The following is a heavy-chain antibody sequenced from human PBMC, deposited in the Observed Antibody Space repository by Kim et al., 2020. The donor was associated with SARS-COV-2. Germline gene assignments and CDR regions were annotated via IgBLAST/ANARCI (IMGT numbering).Heavy chain of an antibody. CDR3: AKDVCSSTSCPYYYYYGMDV. Sequence: GGSLRLSCGASGFRFDEYDMNWVRQAPGKGLEWVSLISVDGVSTYYADSVKGRFTISRDNNRNSLYLQMSSLRSEDTALYFCAKDVCSSTSCPYYYYYGMDVWGQGTTVIVSS. D-gene: IGHD2-2*01. CDR2: ISVDGVST. V-gene: IGHV3-43*02. CDR1: GFRFDEYD. J-gene: IGHJ6*02.